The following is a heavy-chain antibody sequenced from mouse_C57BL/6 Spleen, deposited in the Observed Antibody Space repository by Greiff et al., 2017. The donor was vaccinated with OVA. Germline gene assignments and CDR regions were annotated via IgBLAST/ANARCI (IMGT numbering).Heavy chain of an antibody. CDR1: GYSITSGYY. Sequence: EVKLLESGPGLVKPSQSLSLTCSVTGYSITSGYYWNWIRQFPGNKLEWMGYISYDGSNNYNPSLKNRISITRDTSKNQLFRKLNSVTTEDTATYYCAREGIFYYGNFDYWGQGTTLTVSS. CDR2: ISYDGSN. CDR3: AREGIFYYGNFDY. J-gene: IGHJ2*01. D-gene: IGHD2-1*01. V-gene: IGHV3-6*01.